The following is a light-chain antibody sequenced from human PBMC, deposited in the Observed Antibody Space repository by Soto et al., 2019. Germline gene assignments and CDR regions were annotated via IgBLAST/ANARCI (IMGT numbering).Light chain of an antibody. Sequence: DIQMTQSPSSLSASVGDRVTITCRASQSISTYVNWYQQKAGKAPKLLIYAASSLQSGVPSRFSGSGSGTDFTLTIRSLQPDDFATYYCQQNYRLPRSFGQGTKVEIK. CDR2: AAS. V-gene: IGKV1-39*01. J-gene: IGKJ2*01. CDR3: QQNYRLPRS. CDR1: QSISTY.